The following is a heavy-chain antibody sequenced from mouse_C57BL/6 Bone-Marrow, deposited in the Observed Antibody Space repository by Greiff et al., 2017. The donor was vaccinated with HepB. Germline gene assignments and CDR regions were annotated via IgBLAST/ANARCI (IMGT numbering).Heavy chain of an antibody. J-gene: IGHJ2*01. CDR3: TRERGYYYDFDY. CDR1: GYTFTSYW. Sequence: VHVKQSGTVLARPGASVKMSCKTSGYTFTSYWMHWVKQRPGQGLEWIGAIYPGNSDTSYNQKFKGKAKLTAVTSASTAYMELSSLTNEDSAVYYCTRERGYYYDFDYWGQGTTLTVSS. D-gene: IGHD1-1*01. CDR2: IYPGNSDT. V-gene: IGHV1-5*01.